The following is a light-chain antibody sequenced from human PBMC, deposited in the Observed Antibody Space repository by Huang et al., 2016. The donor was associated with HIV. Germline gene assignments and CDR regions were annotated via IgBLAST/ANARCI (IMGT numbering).Light chain of an antibody. J-gene: IGKJ1*01. CDR3: QQYNTFWT. CDR2: KSS. V-gene: IGKV1-5*03. CDR1: QSVSTW. Sequence: DIQMTQSPSILSASIGDRVTITCRASQSVSTWLAWYQQKPGHPPKRLIYKSSTLESGGPSRFSGSGSGTEFTLTISSLQPDDFATYYCQQYNTFWTFGQGTKV.